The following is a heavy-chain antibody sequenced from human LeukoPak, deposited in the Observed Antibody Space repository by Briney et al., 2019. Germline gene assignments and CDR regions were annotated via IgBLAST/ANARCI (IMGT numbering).Heavy chain of an antibody. D-gene: IGHD6-13*01. CDR3: AKDVSSWTHYGMDV. J-gene: IGHJ6*02. Sequence: GGSLRLSCAASGFTFSSYAMSWVRQAPGKGLEWVSAISGSGGSTYYADSAKGRFTISRDNSKNTLYLQMNSLRAEDTAVYYCAKDVSSWTHYGMDVWGQGTTVTVSS. V-gene: IGHV3-23*01. CDR2: ISGSGGST. CDR1: GFTFSSYA.